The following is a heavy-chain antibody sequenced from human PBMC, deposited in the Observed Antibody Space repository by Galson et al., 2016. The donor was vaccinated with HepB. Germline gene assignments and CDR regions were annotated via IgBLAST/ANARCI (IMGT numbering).Heavy chain of an antibody. Sequence: QSGAEVKKPGESLKISCKGSGYTFTMYWIGWVRQMPGKGLEWMGIIYPGDSDTRYSPSFQGQVTISADKSISTAYLQWSSLKASDTAIYYCARLIRSNFDWVSFDYWGQGTLVTVSS. CDR1: GYTFTMYW. J-gene: IGHJ4*02. D-gene: IGHD3-9*01. V-gene: IGHV5-51*01. CDR2: IYPGDSDT. CDR3: ARLIRSNFDWVSFDY.